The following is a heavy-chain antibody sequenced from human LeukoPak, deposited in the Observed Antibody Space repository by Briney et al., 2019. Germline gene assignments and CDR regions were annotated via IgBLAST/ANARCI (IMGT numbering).Heavy chain of an antibody. V-gene: IGHV3-30*03. J-gene: IGHJ6*02. CDR1: GFTFSSYG. D-gene: IGHD6-19*01. Sequence: GGSLRLSCAASGFTFSSYGMHWVRQAPGKGLEWVAIISFDGSDKYYADSVKGRFSISRDNSQNTLFLQMNSLRAEDTAIYYCARYIAVAGSHYFYGMDVWGQGTTVTVSS. CDR3: ARYIAVAGSHYFYGMDV. CDR2: ISFDGSDK.